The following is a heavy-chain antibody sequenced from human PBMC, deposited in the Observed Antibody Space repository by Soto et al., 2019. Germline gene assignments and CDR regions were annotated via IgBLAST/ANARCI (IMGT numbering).Heavy chain of an antibody. Sequence: GASVKVSCKASGYTFTIYYMHWVRQAPGQGLEWMGIINPSGGSTSYAQKFQGRVTMTRDTSTSTVYMELSSLRSEDTAVYYCARDYRYCTNGVCYASDYWGQGTLVTVSS. J-gene: IGHJ4*02. D-gene: IGHD2-8*01. CDR2: INPSGGST. CDR3: ARDYRYCTNGVCYASDY. CDR1: GYTFTIYY. V-gene: IGHV1-46*01.